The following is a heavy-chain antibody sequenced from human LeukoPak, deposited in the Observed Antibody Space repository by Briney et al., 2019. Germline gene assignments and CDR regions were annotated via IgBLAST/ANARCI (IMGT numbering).Heavy chain of an antibody. V-gene: IGHV4-34*01. D-gene: IGHD3-9*01. Sequence: SETLSLTCAVYGGSFSGYDWSWIRQPPGKGLEWIGEINHSGSTNYNPSLKSRVTISVDTSKNQFCLKLSSVTAADTAVYYCARRYDILTGYYYYYGTDVWGQGTTVTVSS. CDR1: GGSFSGYD. CDR2: INHSGST. CDR3: ARRYDILTGYYYYYGTDV. J-gene: IGHJ6*02.